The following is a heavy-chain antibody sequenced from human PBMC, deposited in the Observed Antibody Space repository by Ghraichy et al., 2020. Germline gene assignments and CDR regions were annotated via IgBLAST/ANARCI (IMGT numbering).Heavy chain of an antibody. J-gene: IGHJ4*02. CDR1: GDSTSSGDYY. D-gene: IGHD3-22*01. Sequence: SETLSLTCTVSGDSTSSGDYYWGWIRQLPGKGLEWIGYTYKSGSTYYNPSLKSRLTISIDASKNQFSLKLNSVTAADTAVYYCARARNSSGYYPVGYWGQGTLVTVSS. V-gene: IGHV4-30-4*08. CDR3: ARARNSSGYYPVGY. CDR2: TYKSGST.